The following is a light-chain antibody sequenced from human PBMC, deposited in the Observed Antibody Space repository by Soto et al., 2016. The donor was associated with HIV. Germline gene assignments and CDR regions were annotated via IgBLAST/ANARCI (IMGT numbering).Light chain of an antibody. CDR2: DYI. CDR3: QMWDSASDHVI. J-gene: IGLJ2*01. Sequence: SVLTQPPSVSVAPGKTAKITCEGDSIASKSVHWYQQKPGQAPILVIFDYIDRPSGIPERFSGSYSGNTATLTIGRVEAGDEAAYYCQMWDSASDHVIFGGGTKLTV. CDR1: SIASKS. V-gene: IGLV3-21*04.